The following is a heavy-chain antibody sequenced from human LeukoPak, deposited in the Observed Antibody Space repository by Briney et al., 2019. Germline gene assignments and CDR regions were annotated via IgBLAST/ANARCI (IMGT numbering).Heavy chain of an antibody. J-gene: IGHJ5*02. CDR1: GFTFDDYG. CDR2: INWNGGST. V-gene: IGHV3-20*04. Sequence: GGSLRLSCAASGFTFDDYGMSWLHQAPGKGLECVSGINWNGGSTGYADSVKGRFTISRDNAKNSLYLQMNSRRAEDTALYYCAREQGMVRGSWFDPWGQGTLVTVSS. D-gene: IGHD3-10*01. CDR3: AREQGMVRGSWFDP.